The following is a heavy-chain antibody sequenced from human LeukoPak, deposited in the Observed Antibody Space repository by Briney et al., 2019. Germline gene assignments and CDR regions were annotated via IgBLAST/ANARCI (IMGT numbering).Heavy chain of an antibody. J-gene: IGHJ6*04. CDR2: INHSGST. CDR1: GGSFSGYY. CDR3: ARGGPDIVVVPAARLHYYYYGMDV. D-gene: IGHD2-2*01. V-gene: IGHV4-34*01. Sequence: SETLSLTCAVYGGSFSGYYWSWIRQPPGKGLEWIWEINHSGSTNYNPSLKSRVTISVDTSKNQFSLKLSSVTAADTAVYYCARGGPDIVVVPAARLHYYYYGMDVWGKGTTVTVSS.